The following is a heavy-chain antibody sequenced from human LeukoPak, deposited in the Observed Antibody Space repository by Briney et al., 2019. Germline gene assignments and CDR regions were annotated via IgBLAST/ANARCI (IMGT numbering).Heavy chain of an antibody. Sequence: GGSLTLSCAASGFTFSSYAKSWLRQAPPKEVLEVSGISCSSGNTYYAASVKSRVTISIDNSKNQLYLQLNNLRADDTAVYYCGKVPSSGWYYFVYWGQGTLVTVSS. CDR2: ISCSSGNT. J-gene: IGHJ4*02. CDR3: GKVPSSGWYYFVY. CDR1: GFTFSSYA. V-gene: IGHV3-23*01. D-gene: IGHD6-19*01.